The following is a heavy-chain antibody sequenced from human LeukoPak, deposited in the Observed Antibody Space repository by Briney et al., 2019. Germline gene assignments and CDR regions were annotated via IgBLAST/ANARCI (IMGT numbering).Heavy chain of an antibody. CDR2: INPNSSGT. V-gene: IGHV1-2*02. CDR3: ARPYYDILTGYYI. D-gene: IGHD3-9*01. J-gene: IGHJ4*02. Sequence: GASVKVSCKATVYTFTGYYMHWVRQAPGQGLEWMGWINPNSSGTNYAQKFQGRVTMTRDTSISTAYMELSRLRSDDTAVYYCARPYYDILTGYYIWGQGTLVTVSS. CDR1: VYTFTGYY.